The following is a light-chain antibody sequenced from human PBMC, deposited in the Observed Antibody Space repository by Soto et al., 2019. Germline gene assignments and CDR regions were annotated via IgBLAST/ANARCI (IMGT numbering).Light chain of an antibody. CDR2: GNY. CDR3: AAWDDSMNAYV. V-gene: IGLV1-44*01. Sequence: QSVLTQPPSASGTPGQRVTISCSGSSSNIGSETVNWFQHLPGTTPKLLIYGNYKQPSGVPARFSGSTSGTSASLAIIGLQYEDEADYYCAAWDDSMNAYVFGTGTKVTVL. CDR1: SSNIGSET. J-gene: IGLJ1*01.